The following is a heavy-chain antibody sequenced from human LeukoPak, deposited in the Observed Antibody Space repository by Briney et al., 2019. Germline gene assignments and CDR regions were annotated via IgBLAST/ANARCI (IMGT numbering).Heavy chain of an antibody. D-gene: IGHD3-10*01. CDR1: GGSISSYY. CDR3: ARLYGSGSNSGPFDI. J-gene: IGHJ3*02. Sequence: SETLSLTCTVSGGSISSYYWSWIRQPPGKGLEWIGYIYYSGSTNYNPSLKRRVTISVDTSKNQFSLKLSSVTAADTAVYYCARLYGSGSNSGPFDIWGQGTMVTVSS. CDR2: IYYSGST. V-gene: IGHV4-59*08.